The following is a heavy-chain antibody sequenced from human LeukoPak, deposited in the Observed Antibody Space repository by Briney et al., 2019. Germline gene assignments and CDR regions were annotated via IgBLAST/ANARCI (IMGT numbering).Heavy chain of an antibody. CDR3: AVLYISSSRLYSAMDV. V-gene: IGHV4-30-4*01. J-gene: IGHJ6*02. CDR1: GGSISSGDYY. CDR2: IYYSGST. Sequence: PSETLSLTCTVSGGSISSGDYYWSWIRQPPGKGLEWIGYIYYSGSTYYNPSLKSRVTISVDTSKNQFSLKLSSVTAADTAVYYCAVLYISSSRLYSAMDVWGQGTTVTVSS. D-gene: IGHD6-6*01.